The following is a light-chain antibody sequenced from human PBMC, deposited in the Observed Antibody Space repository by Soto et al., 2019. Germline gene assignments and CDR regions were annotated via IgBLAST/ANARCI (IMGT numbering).Light chain of an antibody. CDR3: GSYTTSSNYV. J-gene: IGLJ1*01. CDR2: EVS. CDR1: SSDVGSYNY. V-gene: IGLV2-14*01. Sequence: QSVLTQPASVSGSPGQSITISCTGTSSDVGSYNYVSWYQQHPGKAPKLMIYEVSDRPSGISSRFSGSKSGNTASLTISGLQAEDEADYYCGSYTTSSNYVFGTGTKVTVL.